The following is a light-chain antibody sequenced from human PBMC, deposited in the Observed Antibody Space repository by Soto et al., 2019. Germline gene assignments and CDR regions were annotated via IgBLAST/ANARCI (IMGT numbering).Light chain of an antibody. Sequence: EIVLTQSPGTLSLSPGERATFSCSASQSVSSNYLAWYRQKPGQAPRLLIYGAFKRATGIPARFSGSGSGTDFTLTISSLEPEDFAVYYCQQRNNWPPGITFGQGTRLEIK. CDR1: QSVSSNY. CDR2: GAF. J-gene: IGKJ5*01. V-gene: IGKV3-11*01. CDR3: QQRNNWPPGIT.